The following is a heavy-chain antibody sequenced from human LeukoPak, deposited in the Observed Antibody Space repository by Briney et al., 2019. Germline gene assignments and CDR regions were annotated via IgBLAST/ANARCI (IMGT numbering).Heavy chain of an antibody. J-gene: IGHJ4*02. D-gene: IGHD6-13*01. CDR2: IYYSGST. Sequence: PSETLSLTCTVSGGSISSGDYYWSWIRQPPGKGLEWIGYIYYSGSTYYNPSLKSRVTISVDTSKNQFSLKLSSVTAADTAVYYCARRKWVAAAGMLDYWGQGTLVTVSS. CDR1: GGSISSGDYY. CDR3: ARRKWVAAAGMLDY. V-gene: IGHV4-30-4*08.